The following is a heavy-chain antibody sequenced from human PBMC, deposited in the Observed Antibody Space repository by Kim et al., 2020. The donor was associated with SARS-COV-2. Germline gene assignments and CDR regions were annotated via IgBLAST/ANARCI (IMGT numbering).Heavy chain of an antibody. V-gene: IGHV7-4-1*02. CDR1: GYTFTSYA. D-gene: IGHD1-1*01. CDR3: PIDQERRALTCYYSYYINV. J-gene: IGHJ6*03. Sequence: ASVKVSCKASGYTFTSYATNWVRQAPGQGLEWMGWINTNTGNPTNAQGFTGRFVFSLDTSVSTASLQSSSLNAEATAVYSSPIDQERRALTCYYSYYINV. CDR2: INTNTGNP.